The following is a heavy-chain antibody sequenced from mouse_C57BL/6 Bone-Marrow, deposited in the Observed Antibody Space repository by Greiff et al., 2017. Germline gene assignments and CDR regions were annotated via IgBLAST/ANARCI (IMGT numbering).Heavy chain of an antibody. Sequence: VKLRQSGPELVKPGASVKISCKASGYSFTSYYIHWVKQRPGQGLEWIGWIYPGSGNTKYNEKFKGKATLTAHKSSSTAYMQLSSLTSEDSAVYYCARSPYDYDRSWFAYWGQGTLVTVSA. CDR2: IYPGSGNT. J-gene: IGHJ3*01. CDR1: GYSFTSYY. CDR3: ARSPYDYDRSWFAY. D-gene: IGHD2-4*01. V-gene: IGHV1-66*01.